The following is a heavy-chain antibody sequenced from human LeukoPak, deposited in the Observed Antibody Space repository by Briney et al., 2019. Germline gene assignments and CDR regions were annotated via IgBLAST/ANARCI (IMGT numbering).Heavy chain of an antibody. D-gene: IGHD3-22*01. Sequence: GASVKVSCKASGYTFTGYYMHWVRQAPGQGLEWMGWINPNSGGTNFAQKFQGRVTLTRDTSISTAYMELSRLRSDDTAVYYCASALNYYDSISQEGNWGQGTLVTVSS. J-gene: IGHJ4*02. V-gene: IGHV1-2*02. CDR3: ASALNYYDSISQEGN. CDR2: INPNSGGT. CDR1: GYTFTGYY.